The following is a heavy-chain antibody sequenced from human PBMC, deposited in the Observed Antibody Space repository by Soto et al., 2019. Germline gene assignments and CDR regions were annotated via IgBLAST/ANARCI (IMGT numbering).Heavy chain of an antibody. J-gene: IGHJ6*02. CDR2: IYYSGST. D-gene: IGHD1-26*01. CDR1: GGSISSSSYY. V-gene: IGHV4-39*01. CDR3: ARHSASQCMDV. Sequence: SETLSLTCTVSGGSISSSSYYWGWIRQPPGKGLEWIGSIYYSGSTYYNPSLKSRVTISVDTSKNQFSLKLSSVTAADTAVYYCARHSASQCMDVWYPGLSLTV.